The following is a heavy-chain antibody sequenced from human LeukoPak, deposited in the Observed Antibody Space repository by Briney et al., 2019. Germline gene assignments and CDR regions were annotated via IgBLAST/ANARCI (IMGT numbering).Heavy chain of an antibody. Sequence: SQTLSLTCTVSGGSISSGGYYWSWIRQPPGKGLEWIGYIYHSGSTYYNPSLKSRVTISVDRSKNQFSLKLSSVTAADTAVYYCARDKGAGWELELTDAFDIWGQGTMVTVSS. CDR2: IYHSGST. J-gene: IGHJ3*02. D-gene: IGHD1-26*01. CDR3: ARDKGAGWELELTDAFDI. CDR1: GGSISSGGYY. V-gene: IGHV4-30-2*01.